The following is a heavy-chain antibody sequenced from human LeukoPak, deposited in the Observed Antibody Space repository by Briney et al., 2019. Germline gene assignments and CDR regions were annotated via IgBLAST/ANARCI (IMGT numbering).Heavy chain of an antibody. J-gene: IGHJ4*02. CDR3: VKDDSYYYDSSGRDS. Sequence: GGSLRLSCSASGFTFSSYIMHWARQAPGKGLEYVSAITSNGDTTYYADSVKSRVTISRDNSKNTLYLQMSSLRAEDTAVYYCVKDDSYYYDSSGRDSWGQGTLVTVSS. CDR2: ITSNGDTT. V-gene: IGHV3-64D*09. CDR1: GFTFSSYI. D-gene: IGHD3-22*01.